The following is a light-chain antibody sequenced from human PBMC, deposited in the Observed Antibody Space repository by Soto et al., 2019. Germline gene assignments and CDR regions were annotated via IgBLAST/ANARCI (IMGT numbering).Light chain of an antibody. Sequence: QSALTQPASVSGSPGQSITISCTGTSSDVGGYNYVSWYQQHPGKAPKLMFYDVNNRPSGVSNRFAGSKSGNTASLTISGLQAEDEADYYCGSYTSSSTYVFGTGTKLTVL. CDR2: DVN. J-gene: IGLJ1*01. V-gene: IGLV2-14*01. CDR3: GSYTSSSTYV. CDR1: SSDVGGYNY.